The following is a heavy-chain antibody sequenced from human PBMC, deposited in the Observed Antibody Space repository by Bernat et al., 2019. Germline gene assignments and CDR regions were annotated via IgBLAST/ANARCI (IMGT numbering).Heavy chain of an antibody. CDR1: GGSISSSSYY. Sequence: QLQLQESGPGLVKPSETLSLTCTVSGGSISSSSYYWAWIRQPPGKGLEWIGSLYYSGSTSYNPSLKSRVTISVDTSKNQFSLKLTSVTAADAAMYYCARPGRYYDFVYWGQGTLVTVSS. CDR2: LYYSGST. V-gene: IGHV4-39*01. J-gene: IGHJ4*02. D-gene: IGHD1-26*01. CDR3: ARPGRYYDFVY.